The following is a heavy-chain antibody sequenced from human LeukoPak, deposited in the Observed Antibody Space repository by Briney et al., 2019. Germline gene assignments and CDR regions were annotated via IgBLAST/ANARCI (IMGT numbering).Heavy chain of an antibody. V-gene: IGHV4-31*03. CDR3: ARELVGIYYFDY. D-gene: IGHD6-13*01. Sequence: SETLSLTCTVSGGSINNGGFRWSWIRQLPGKGLEWIGFVYYSGNTSYNPSLKSRVTMSVDTSKNQFSLKLSSVTAADTAVYYCARELVGIYYFDYWGQGTLVTVSS. CDR2: VYYSGNT. CDR1: GGSINNGGFR. J-gene: IGHJ4*02.